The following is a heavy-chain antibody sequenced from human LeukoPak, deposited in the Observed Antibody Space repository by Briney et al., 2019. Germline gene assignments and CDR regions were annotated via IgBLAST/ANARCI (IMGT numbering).Heavy chain of an antibody. CDR1: GFTFSSYE. V-gene: IGHV3-48*03. Sequence: GGSLRLSCAASGFTFSSYEMNWVRQAPGKGLEWVSYISSSGSAIYYADSVKGRFTISRDNAKNSLYLQMNSLRAEDTAVYYCASIQGGYYYGMDVWGQGTTVTVSS. D-gene: IGHD5-18*01. J-gene: IGHJ6*02. CDR3: ASIQGGYYYGMDV. CDR2: ISSSGSAI.